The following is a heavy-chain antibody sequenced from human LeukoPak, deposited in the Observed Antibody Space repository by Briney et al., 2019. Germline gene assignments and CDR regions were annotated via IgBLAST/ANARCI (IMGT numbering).Heavy chain of an antibody. CDR3: AKDHLPGIVVADRDY. CDR1: GFTFSTYG. D-gene: IGHD6-19*01. V-gene: IGHV3-23*01. Sequence: GGTLRLSCAAAGFTFSTYGMTWVRQAPGKGLEWVSAIGGSGVSTYYADSVKGRFTISRDNSRNTLYLQMNSLRAEDTAVYYCAKDHLPGIVVADRDYWGQGTLVTVSS. J-gene: IGHJ4*02. CDR2: IGGSGVST.